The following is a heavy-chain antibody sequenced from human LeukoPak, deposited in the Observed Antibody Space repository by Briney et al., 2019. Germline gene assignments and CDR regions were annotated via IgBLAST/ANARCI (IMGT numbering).Heavy chain of an antibody. J-gene: IGHJ4*02. D-gene: IGHD3-10*01. CDR1: GFTFSSYA. Sequence: PGGSLRLSCAASGFTFSSYAMHWVRQAPGKGLEWVAVISYDGSNKYYADSVKGRFTISRDNSKNTPYLQMNSLRAEDTAVYYCARVIEMVRGVTEGFDYWGQGTLVTVSS. CDR3: ARVIEMVRGVTEGFDY. CDR2: ISYDGSNK. V-gene: IGHV3-30-3*01.